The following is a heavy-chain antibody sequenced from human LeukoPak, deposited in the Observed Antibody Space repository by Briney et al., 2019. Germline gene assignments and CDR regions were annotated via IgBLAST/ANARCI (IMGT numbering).Heavy chain of an antibody. CDR3: AGRGSGSYFDY. D-gene: IGHD3-10*01. CDR1: GFTFSMYG. Sequence: GGSLRLSCAASGFTFSMYGMNWVRQAPGKGPEWVSAISGRMTTFYADSVKGRFTISRDSSKNTVYLQMNSLRAEDTAVYYCAGRGSGSYFDYWGQGTLVTVSS. V-gene: IGHV3-23*01. CDR2: ISGRMTT. J-gene: IGHJ4*02.